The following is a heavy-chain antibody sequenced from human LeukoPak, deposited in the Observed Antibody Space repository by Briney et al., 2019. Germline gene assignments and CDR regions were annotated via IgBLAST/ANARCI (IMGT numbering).Heavy chain of an antibody. CDR2: IHFSGST. V-gene: IGHV4-39*01. Sequence: SETLSLTCSVSGGSITNDAYYWAWIRQPPGKGLEWIGSIHFSGSTYYNAPLKTRVAISVDTSNLQVSLNLNSVTAAATALYYCARQWLLLPYSWFDAWGQGMLVTVSS. J-gene: IGHJ5*02. CDR1: GGSITNDAYY. D-gene: IGHD2-21*01. CDR3: ARQWLLLPYSWFDA.